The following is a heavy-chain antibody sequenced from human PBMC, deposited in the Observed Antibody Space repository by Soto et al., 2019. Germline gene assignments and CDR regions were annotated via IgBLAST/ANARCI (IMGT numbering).Heavy chain of an antibody. Sequence: GSLRLSCAAPGLTFSDYYMSWILQAPGKGLEWVSYISSSSSYTNYADSVKGRFTISRDNAKNSLYLQMNSLRAEDTAVYYCARGGSNRYNWNYGVDYWGQGTLVTVSS. D-gene: IGHD1-7*01. CDR1: GLTFSDYY. V-gene: IGHV3-11*06. CDR3: ARGGSNRYNWNYGVDY. J-gene: IGHJ4*02. CDR2: ISSSSSYT.